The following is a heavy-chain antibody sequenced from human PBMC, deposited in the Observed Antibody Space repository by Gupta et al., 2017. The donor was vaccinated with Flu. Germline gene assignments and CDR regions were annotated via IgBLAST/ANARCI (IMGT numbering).Heavy chain of an antibody. V-gene: IGHV3-21*01. CDR2: ISSSSSYI. CDR3: ARDHDCSSTSCYFYFDY. D-gene: IGHD2-2*01. Sequence: GKGLEWVSSISSSSSYIYYADSVKGRFTISRDNAKNSLYLQMNSLRAEDTAVYYCARDHDCSSTSCYFYFDYWGQGTLVTVSS. J-gene: IGHJ4*02.